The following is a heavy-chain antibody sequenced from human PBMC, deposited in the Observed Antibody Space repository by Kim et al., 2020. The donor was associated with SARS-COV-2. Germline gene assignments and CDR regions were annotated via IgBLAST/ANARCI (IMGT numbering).Heavy chain of an antibody. CDR3: AKEILSRFSSLPLAGGDFDC. Sequence: GGSLRLSCAASGFTFDDYGMHWVRQAQGKGLEWVSSISWNSGKIQYADSVKGRFTISRDNAKNSLYLQMNSLIIEDTAFYYCAKEILSRFSSLPLAGGDFDCWGQGALVIVSS. J-gene: IGHJ4*02. CDR2: ISWNSGKI. V-gene: IGHV3-9*01. D-gene: IGHD6-19*01. CDR1: GFTFDDYG.